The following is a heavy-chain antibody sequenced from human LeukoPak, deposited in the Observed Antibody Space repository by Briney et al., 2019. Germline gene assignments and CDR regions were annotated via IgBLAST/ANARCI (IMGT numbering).Heavy chain of an antibody. CDR2: INPNSGGT. D-gene: IGHD3-3*01. CDR1: GYTFTGYY. J-gene: IGHJ6*02. Sequence: GASVKVSCKASGYTFTGYYMHWVRQAPGQGPEWKGWINPNSGGTNYAQKFQGRVTMTRDTSISTAYMELSRLRSDDTAVYYCARYAGFLEWLVSYGMDVWGQGTTVTVSS. V-gene: IGHV1-2*02. CDR3: ARYAGFLEWLVSYGMDV.